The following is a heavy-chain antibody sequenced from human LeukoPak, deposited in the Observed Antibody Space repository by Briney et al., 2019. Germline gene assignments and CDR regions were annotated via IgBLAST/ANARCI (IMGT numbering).Heavy chain of an antibody. Sequence: GGSLRLSCAASGFDLRTYEMNWVRQAPGKGLEWIADITISGHTKNYADSVKGRFTISRDNARTSLYLQMNSLRVEDTGVYYCARGDPHADLWGQGTLVTVSS. CDR3: ARGDPHADL. V-gene: IGHV3-48*03. J-gene: IGHJ5*02. CDR2: ITISGHTK. CDR1: GFDLRTYE.